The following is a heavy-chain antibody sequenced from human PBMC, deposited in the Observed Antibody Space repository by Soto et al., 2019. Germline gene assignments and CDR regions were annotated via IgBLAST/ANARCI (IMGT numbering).Heavy chain of an antibody. CDR3: ARTYVPGIAGFDP. V-gene: IGHV3-74*01. Sequence: PGGSLRLSCAASGFTFSNYFMHWVRQVPGEGLVWVSRMSGDGETISYADSVKGRFTISRDNAKNTLYLQMNSLRVEDTAVYYCARTYVPGIAGFDPWGQGTLVTVS. D-gene: IGHD1-1*01. CDR1: GFTFSNYF. J-gene: IGHJ5*02. CDR2: MSGDGETI.